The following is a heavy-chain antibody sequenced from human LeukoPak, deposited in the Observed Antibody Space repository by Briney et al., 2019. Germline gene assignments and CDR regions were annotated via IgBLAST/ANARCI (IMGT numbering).Heavy chain of an antibody. Sequence: PSETLSLTCTVSGGSISSYYWSWIRQPPGKGLEWIGYIYYTGSTNYNPSLQSRVTISVDTSKNQFSLKLSSVTAADTAVNYCARGDYGSGTYYFDYWGQGTLVTVSS. CDR3: ARGDYGSGTYYFDY. CDR2: IYYTGST. V-gene: IGHV4-59*01. CDR1: GGSISSYY. D-gene: IGHD3-10*01. J-gene: IGHJ4*02.